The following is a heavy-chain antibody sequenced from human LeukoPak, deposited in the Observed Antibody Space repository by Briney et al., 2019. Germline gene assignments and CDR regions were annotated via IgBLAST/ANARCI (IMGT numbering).Heavy chain of an antibody. V-gene: IGHV3-74*03. J-gene: IGHJ5*02. CDR1: GFTFSSYW. CDR2: INSDGSTT. CDR3: ARDPQVDWFDP. Sequence: AGGSLRLSCAASGFTFSSYWMHWVRQAPGKGLVWVSRINSDGSTTTYADSVKGRFTISRDNAKNTLYLQMNSLRAEDTAVYYCARDPQVDWFDPWGQGTLVTVSS.